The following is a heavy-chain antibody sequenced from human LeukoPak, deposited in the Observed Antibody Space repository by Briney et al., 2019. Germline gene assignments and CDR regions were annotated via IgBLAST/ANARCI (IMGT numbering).Heavy chain of an antibody. J-gene: IGHJ4*02. Sequence: GASVKVSCKASGYTFPSYGISWVRQAPGQGLEWMGWISAYNGNTNYAQKLQGRVTMTTDTSTSTAYMELRSLRSDDTAVYYCARSNVLLWFGELIEAPNDYWGQGTLLTVSS. V-gene: IGHV1-18*01. CDR2: ISAYNGNT. CDR3: ARSNVLLWFGELIEAPNDY. CDR1: GYTFPSYG. D-gene: IGHD3-10*01.